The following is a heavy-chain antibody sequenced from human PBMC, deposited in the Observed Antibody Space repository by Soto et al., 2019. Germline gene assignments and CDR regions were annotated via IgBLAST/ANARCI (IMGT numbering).Heavy chain of an antibody. J-gene: IGHJ5*02. CDR1: GFTFDDYA. CDR3: AKGMGGDDYSIPWFDP. CDR2: ISWNSGSI. D-gene: IGHD4-4*01. Sequence: GGSLRLSCAASGFTFDDYAMHWVRQAPGKGLEWVSGISWNSGSIGYADSVKGRFTISRDNAKNSLYLQMNSLRAEDTALYYCAKGMGGDDYSIPWFDPWGQGTLVTVSS. V-gene: IGHV3-9*01.